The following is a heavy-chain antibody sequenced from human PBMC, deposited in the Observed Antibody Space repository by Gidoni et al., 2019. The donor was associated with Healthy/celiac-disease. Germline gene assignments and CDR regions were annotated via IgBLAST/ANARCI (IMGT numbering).Heavy chain of an antibody. CDR3: VRIEAGCY. D-gene: IGHD6-25*01. CDR2: INSDGSST. CDR1: GFTFRRSW. J-gene: IGHJ4*02. V-gene: IGHV3-74*03. Sequence: EVQLVESGGGLVQPGGSLRLSCTASGFTFRRSWMHWVRQAAGKGLVWLSRINSDGSSTTYADSVKGRFTSSRDNAKNTLYLQMNSLRAEDTAVYYCVRIEAGCYWGQGTLVTVSP.